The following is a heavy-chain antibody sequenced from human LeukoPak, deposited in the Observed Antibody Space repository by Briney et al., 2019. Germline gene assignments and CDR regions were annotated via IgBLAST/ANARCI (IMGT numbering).Heavy chain of an antibody. J-gene: IGHJ4*02. Sequence: PGGSLRLSCAASGFTFSDHYMDWVRQAPGKGLEWVSSISSSSSYIYYADSVKGRFTISRDNAKNSLYLQMNSLRAEDTAVYYCARAEDPGYCGGDCYYFDYWGQGTLVTVSS. D-gene: IGHD2-21*02. V-gene: IGHV3-21*01. CDR2: ISSSSSYI. CDR1: GFTFSDHY. CDR3: ARAEDPGYCGGDCYYFDY.